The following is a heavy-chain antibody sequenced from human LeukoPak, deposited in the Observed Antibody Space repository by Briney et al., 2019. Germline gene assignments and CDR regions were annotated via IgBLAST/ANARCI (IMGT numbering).Heavy chain of an antibody. CDR2: INHSGST. CDR1: GGSISSYY. D-gene: IGHD3-22*01. J-gene: IGHJ4*02. V-gene: IGHV4-34*01. Sequence: PSETLSLTCTVSGGSISSYYWSWIRQPPGKGLEWIGEINHSGSTNYNPSLKSRVTISVDTSKNQFSLKLSSVTAADTAVYYCARSDTYYYDSSGYSHFDYGGQGTLVTVSS. CDR3: ARSDTYYYDSSGYSHFDY.